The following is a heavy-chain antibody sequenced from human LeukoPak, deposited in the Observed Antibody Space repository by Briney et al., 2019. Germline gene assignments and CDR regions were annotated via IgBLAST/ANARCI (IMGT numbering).Heavy chain of an antibody. CDR2: ISGSGRST. J-gene: IGHJ4*02. Sequence: GGSLRLSCAASGFTFSSYAMSWVRQAPGKGLEWVSTISGSGRSTYYGDSVKGRFTISRDNSKNTLYLQMNSLRAEDTAVYYCAKNGGSNWHGWIFDYWGQGTLVTVSS. CDR1: GFTFSSYA. V-gene: IGHV3-23*01. CDR3: AKNGGSNWHGWIFDY. D-gene: IGHD1-1*01.